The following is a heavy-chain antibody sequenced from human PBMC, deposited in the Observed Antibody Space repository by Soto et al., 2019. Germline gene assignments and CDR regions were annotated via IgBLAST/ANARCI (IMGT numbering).Heavy chain of an antibody. CDR1: GGSISSYY. V-gene: IGHV4-59*01. Sequence: QVQLQESGPGLVKPSETLSLTCTVSGGSISSYYWSWIRQPPGKGLEWIGYIYYSGSTNYNPSLKSRVTISVDTSKNQFSLKLSSVTAADTAVYYCARWPPRDYATVTAFAHFDPWGQGTLVTVSS. D-gene: IGHD4-17*01. CDR2: IYYSGST. J-gene: IGHJ5*02. CDR3: ARWPPRDYATVTAFAHFDP.